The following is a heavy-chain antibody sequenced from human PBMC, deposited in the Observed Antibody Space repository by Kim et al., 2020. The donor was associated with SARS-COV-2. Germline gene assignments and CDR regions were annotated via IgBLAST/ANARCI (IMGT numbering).Heavy chain of an antibody. CDR2: IRAKAYSYAT. Sequence: GGSLTLSCAASGFTFSGSAIHWVRQASGKGLEWVGRIRAKAYSYATAYAASVRGRFTVSSDDTTNTAYLQMNSLETEATAVYYCTGPEISTSYNYGMDV. J-gene: IGHJ6*01. D-gene: IGHD2-2*01. V-gene: IGHV3-73*01. CDR3: TGPEISTSYNYGMDV. CDR1: GFTFSGSA.